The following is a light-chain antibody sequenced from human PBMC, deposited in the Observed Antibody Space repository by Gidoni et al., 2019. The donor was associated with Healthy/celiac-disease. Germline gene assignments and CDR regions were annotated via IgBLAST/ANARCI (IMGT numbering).Light chain of an antibody. V-gene: IGKV3-15*01. J-gene: IGKJ2*01. CDR1: QSVSSN. Sequence: DIVMPQSPATLSASPGERATLSCRASQSVSSNLAWYQQKPGQAPRLLIYGASTRATGIPARFSGSGSGTEFTLTISSLQSEDFAVYYCQQYNNWLYTFGQGTKLEIK. CDR2: GAS. CDR3: QQYNNWLYT.